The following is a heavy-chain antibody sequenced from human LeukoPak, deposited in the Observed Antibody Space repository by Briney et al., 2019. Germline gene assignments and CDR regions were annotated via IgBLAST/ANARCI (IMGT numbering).Heavy chain of an antibody. Sequence: PGGSLRLSCAASGFTFSSYNMNWIRQPPGKGLEWIGEINHSGSTNYNPSLKSRVTMSVDTSKNQFSLKLSSVTAADTAVYYCARAPTGRDFDYWGQGTLVTVSS. CDR2: INHSGST. CDR3: ARAPTGRDFDY. CDR1: GFTFSSYN. V-gene: IGHV4-34*01. D-gene: IGHD1-1*01. J-gene: IGHJ4*02.